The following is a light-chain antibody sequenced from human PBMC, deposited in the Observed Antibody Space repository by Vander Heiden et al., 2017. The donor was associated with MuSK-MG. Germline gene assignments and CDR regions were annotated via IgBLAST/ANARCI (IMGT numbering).Light chain of an antibody. CDR1: QSVLYSSNNKNY. Sequence: DIVMTQSPDSLAVSLGERATINCKSNQSVLYSSNNKNYLAWYQQKPGQPPKLRIYWASTRESGVPDRFSGSGSGTDFTLTISSLQAEDVAVYYCQQYYSTLLTFGGGTKVEIK. CDR2: WAS. CDR3: QQYYSTLLT. J-gene: IGKJ4*01. V-gene: IGKV4-1*01.